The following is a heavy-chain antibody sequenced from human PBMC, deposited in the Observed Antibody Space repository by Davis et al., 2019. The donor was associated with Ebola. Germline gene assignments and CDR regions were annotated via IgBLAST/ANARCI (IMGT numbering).Heavy chain of an antibody. CDR1: GYTFTTYD. Sequence: AASVKVSCKASGYTFTTYDIHWVRQATGQGLEWMGWMNPNSESTGYAQKFQGRVTMNRSTSISTAYMELSSLRSEDTAVYYCARGGYFDWLTRWHYYGMDVWGQGTTVTVSS. J-gene: IGHJ6*02. V-gene: IGHV1-8*01. CDR3: ARGGYFDWLTRWHYYGMDV. CDR2: MNPNSEST. D-gene: IGHD3-9*01.